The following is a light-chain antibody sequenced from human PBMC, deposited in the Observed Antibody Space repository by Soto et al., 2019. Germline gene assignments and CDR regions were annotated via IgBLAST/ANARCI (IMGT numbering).Light chain of an antibody. J-gene: IGKJ3*01. V-gene: IGKV3-11*01. CDR3: QQRSNLPRIT. CDR2: DAS. CDR1: QSVSSY. Sequence: EIVLTQSPATLSLSPGERATLSCRASQSVSSYLAWYQQKPGQAPSLLIYDASNRATGIPARFSGSGSGTDFTRTISSLEPEDFAVYYCQQRSNLPRITFGPGTKVDIK.